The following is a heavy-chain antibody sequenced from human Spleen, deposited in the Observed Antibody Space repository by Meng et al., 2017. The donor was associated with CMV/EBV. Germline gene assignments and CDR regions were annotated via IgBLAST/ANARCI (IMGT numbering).Heavy chain of an antibody. CDR2: ISYDGSNK. J-gene: IGHJ6*02. V-gene: IGHV3-30*04. D-gene: IGHD3-22*01. CDR1: GFTFSSYA. Sequence: GESLKISCAASGFTFSSYAMHWVRQAPGKGLEWVAVISYDGSNKYYADSVKGRFTISRDNSKNTLYLQMNSLRVEDTAVYYCARESSGSFVLDVWGQGTTVTVSS. CDR3: ARESSGSFVLDV.